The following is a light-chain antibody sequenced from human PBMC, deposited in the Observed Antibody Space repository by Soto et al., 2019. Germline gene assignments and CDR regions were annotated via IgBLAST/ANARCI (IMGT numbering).Light chain of an antibody. CDR2: AAS. CDR1: QDIGTY. Sequence: DIQMPQSPSSLSASIGDSVIITCRASQDIGTYLNWYQHKPGKAPKHLIYAASSLQTGVPSRFTGSGSGTEFTLTIDSLQPEDFATYYCQQFKSYPLTFGGGTKVDIK. V-gene: IGKV1-39*01. J-gene: IGKJ4*01. CDR3: QQFKSYPLT.